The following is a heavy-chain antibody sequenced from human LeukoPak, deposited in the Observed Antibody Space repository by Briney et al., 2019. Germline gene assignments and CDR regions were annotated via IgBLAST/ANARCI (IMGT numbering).Heavy chain of an antibody. D-gene: IGHD2-2*01. CDR3: ARVLDSSTSRYHSLKY. CDR1: GFTFSRFW. V-gene: IGHV3-7*01. J-gene: IGHJ4*02. CDR2: LKQDESEK. Sequence: GGSLRLSCAASGFTFSRFWMNGARGAPGKGREGVANLKQDESEKYYVYSLKGRFTISRDNAKNSLYLQMNNLRAEDTAVSYCARVLDSSTSRYHSLKYWGQGTLVTVSS.